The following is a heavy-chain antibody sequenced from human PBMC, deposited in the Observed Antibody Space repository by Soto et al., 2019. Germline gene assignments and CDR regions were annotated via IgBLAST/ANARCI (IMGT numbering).Heavy chain of an antibody. J-gene: IGHJ4*02. D-gene: IGHD3-16*01. CDR3: AGWGGHDYNY. CDR1: GCTFSTYW. CDR2: INPDGSVG. Sequence: EVQLLGSGGGLVQPGGSLRLTCVASGCTFSTYWMNWVRQAPGMGLEWVANINPDGSVGTYVDSVKGRFTTSRDNAKNSLYLHMNSLRADDTAVYFCAGWGGHDYNYWGQGILVTVPS. V-gene: IGHV3-7*03.